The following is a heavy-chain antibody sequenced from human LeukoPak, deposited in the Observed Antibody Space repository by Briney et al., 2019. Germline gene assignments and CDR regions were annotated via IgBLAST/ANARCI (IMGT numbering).Heavy chain of an antibody. J-gene: IGHJ6*02. CDR3: QVAGTDYYYGMDV. D-gene: IGHD6-19*01. CDR2: ISGSGGST. Sequence: GGSLRLSCAASGFTFSSYAMSWVRQAPGKGLEWVSAISGSGGSTYYADSVKGRFTISRDNSKNTLYLQTNSLRAEDTAVYYCQVAGTDYYYGMDVWGQGATVTVSS. V-gene: IGHV3-23*01. CDR1: GFTFSSYA.